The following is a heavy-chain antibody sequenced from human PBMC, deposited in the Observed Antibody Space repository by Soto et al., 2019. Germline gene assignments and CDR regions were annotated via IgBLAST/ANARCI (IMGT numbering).Heavy chain of an antibody. J-gene: IGHJ5*02. D-gene: IGHD4-17*01. Sequence: SETLSLTCTVSGGSISSGGYYWSWIRQHPGKGLEWIGYIYYSGSTYYNPSLKSRVTISVDTSKNQFSLKLSSVTAADTAVYYCARHGSLTVTKDWWFDPWGQGTLVTVSS. CDR1: GGSISSGGYY. V-gene: IGHV4-31*03. CDR3: ARHGSLTVTKDWWFDP. CDR2: IYYSGST.